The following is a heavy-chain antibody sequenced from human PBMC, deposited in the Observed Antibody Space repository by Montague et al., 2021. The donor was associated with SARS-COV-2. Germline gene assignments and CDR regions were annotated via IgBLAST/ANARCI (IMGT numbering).Heavy chain of an antibody. J-gene: IGHJ6*02. CDR3: ARDGGIGDSGSNTWSYYYYGMDV. D-gene: IGHD3-22*01. CDR1: GGSISSGSYY. Sequence: TLSLTCTVSGGSISSGSYYWSWIRQPAGKRLEWIGRIYTSGSTNYNPSLKSRVTISVDTSKNQFSLKLSSVTAADTAVYYCARDGGIGDSGSNTWSYYYYGMDVWGQGTTVTVSS. CDR2: IYTSGST. V-gene: IGHV4-61*02.